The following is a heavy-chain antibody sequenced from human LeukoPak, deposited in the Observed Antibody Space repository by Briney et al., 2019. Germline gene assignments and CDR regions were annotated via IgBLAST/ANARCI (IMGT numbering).Heavy chain of an antibody. Sequence: PSETLSLTCVVCGWFFRGYYWRWILQPPAKGLEWIGEINHSGRTNYNPSLKSRVTISVDTAKNQFSLKMSSVTAADTAVYYCARARTMVRGVIIKPYYGMDVWGKGTTVTVSS. D-gene: IGHD3-10*01. CDR3: ARARTMVRGVIIKPYYGMDV. V-gene: IGHV4-34*01. J-gene: IGHJ6*04. CDR1: GWFFRGYY. CDR2: INHSGRT.